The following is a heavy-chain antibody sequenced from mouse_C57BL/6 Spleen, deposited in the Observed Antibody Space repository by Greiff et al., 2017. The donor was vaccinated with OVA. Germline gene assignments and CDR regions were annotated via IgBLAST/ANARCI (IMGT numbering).Heavy chain of an antibody. J-gene: IGHJ4*01. D-gene: IGHD2-4*01. V-gene: IGHV8-12*01. CDR1: GFSLSTSGMG. Sequence: QVTLKESGPGILQSSQTLSLTCSFSGFSLSTSGMGVSWIRQPSGKGLEWLAHIYWDDDKRYNPSLKSRLTISKDTSRDQVFLKITSVYTADTATYYCALREGDDYDGCYAMDYWGQGTAVTVSS. CDR2: IYWDDDK. CDR3: ALREGDDYDGCYAMDY.